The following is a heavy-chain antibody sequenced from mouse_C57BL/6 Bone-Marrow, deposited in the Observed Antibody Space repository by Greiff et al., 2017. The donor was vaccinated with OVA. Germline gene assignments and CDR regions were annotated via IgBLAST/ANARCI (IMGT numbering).Heavy chain of an antibody. CDR2: IYPRSGNT. D-gene: IGHD1-1*01. J-gene: IGHJ4*01. CDR3: ARRKGYGSSYGYAMDY. Sequence: QVHVKQSGAELARPGASVKLSCKASGYTFTSYGISWVKQRTGQGLEWIGEIYPRSGNTYYNEKFKGKATLTADKSSSTAYMELRSLTSEDSAVYFCARRKGYGSSYGYAMDYWGQGTSVTVSS. CDR1: GYTFTSYG. V-gene: IGHV1-81*01.